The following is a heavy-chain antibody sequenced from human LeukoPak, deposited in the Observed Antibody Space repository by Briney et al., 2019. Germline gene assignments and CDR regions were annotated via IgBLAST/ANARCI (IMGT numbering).Heavy chain of an antibody. J-gene: IGHJ3*02. V-gene: IGHV4-39*07. Sequence: SETLSLTCTVSGGSISSSSYYWGWIRQPPGKGLEWIGSIYYSGSTYYNPSLKSRVTISVDTSKNQFSLKLSSVTAADTAVYYCARGSHTLDAFDIWGQGTMVTVSS. CDR3: ARGSHTLDAFDI. CDR1: GGSISSSSYY. CDR2: IYYSGST.